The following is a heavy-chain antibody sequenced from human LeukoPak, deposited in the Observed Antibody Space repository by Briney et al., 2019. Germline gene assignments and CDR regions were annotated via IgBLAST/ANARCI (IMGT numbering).Heavy chain of an antibody. D-gene: IGHD3-9*01. J-gene: IGHJ6*03. CDR2: ISYDGSNK. Sequence: PGGSLRLSCAAYGFTFSSYGMHWVRQAPGKGLEWVALISYDGSNKYYADSVKGRFTISRDNSKNTLYLQMNSLRAEDTAVYYCAKDWYDILTGYYQKRYYYYMDVWGKGTTVTISS. CDR3: AKDWYDILTGYYQKRYYYYMDV. V-gene: IGHV3-30*18. CDR1: GFTFSSYG.